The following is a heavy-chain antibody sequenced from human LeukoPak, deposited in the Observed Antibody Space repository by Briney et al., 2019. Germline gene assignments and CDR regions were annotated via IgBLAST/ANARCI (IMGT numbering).Heavy chain of an antibody. V-gene: IGHV4-31*03. CDR2: MSQSGST. CDR3: ARDWSGPYYFDF. Sequence: SETLSLTCTVSGGSISSGGYYWTWIRQPPGKGLEGIGYMSQSGSTYYNPSLKSRVTISVDTSKSQFSLKLTSVTAADTAVYYCARDWSGPYYFDFWGQGTLVTVSS. J-gene: IGHJ4*01. CDR1: GGSISSGGYY. D-gene: IGHD3-3*01.